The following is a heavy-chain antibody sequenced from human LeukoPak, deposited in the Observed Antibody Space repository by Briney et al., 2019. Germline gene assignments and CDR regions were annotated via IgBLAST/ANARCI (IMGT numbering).Heavy chain of an antibody. D-gene: IGHD6-19*01. V-gene: IGHV4-4*07. Sequence: SETLSLTCTVSGGSISSYYWSWIRQPAGKGLEWIGRIYTSGSTNYNPSLKSRVTISVDTSKNQFSLKLSSVTAADTAVYYCARCIAVADDNWFDPWGQGTLVTVSS. J-gene: IGHJ5*02. CDR3: ARCIAVADDNWFDP. CDR1: GGSISSYY. CDR2: IYTSGST.